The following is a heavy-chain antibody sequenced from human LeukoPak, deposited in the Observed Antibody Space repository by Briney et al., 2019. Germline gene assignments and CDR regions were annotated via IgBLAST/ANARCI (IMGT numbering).Heavy chain of an antibody. CDR2: IESKNAGGTT. V-gene: IGHV3-15*04. D-gene: IGHD2-15*01. J-gene: IGHJ4*02. CDR3: TTDRRW. Sequence: PGGSLRLSCAASGFTFSNAWMTWVRQAPGKGLEWVGHIESKNAGGTTDYAAPVKGRFTISRDDSKSTLYLEMDSLKTEDTAVYYCTTDRRWWGQGTLVTVSS. CDR1: GFTFSNAW.